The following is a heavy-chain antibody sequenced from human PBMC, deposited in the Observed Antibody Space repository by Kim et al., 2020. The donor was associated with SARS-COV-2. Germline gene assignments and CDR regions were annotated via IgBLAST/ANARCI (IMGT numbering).Heavy chain of an antibody. CDR1: GGSVSSGSYY. CDR2: IYYSGST. D-gene: IGHD2-2*03. CDR3: AGDGYGSSS. J-gene: IGHJ4*02. Sequence: SETLSLTCTVSGGSVSSGSYYWSWIRQPPGKGLEWIGYIYYSGSTNYNPSLKSRVTTSVDTSKNQFSLKLSSVTAADTAVYYCAGDGYGSSSWGQGTLVTVSS. V-gene: IGHV4-61*01.